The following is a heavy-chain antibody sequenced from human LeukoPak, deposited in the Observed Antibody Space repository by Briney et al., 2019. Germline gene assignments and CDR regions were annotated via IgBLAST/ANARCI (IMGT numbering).Heavy chain of an antibody. CDR2: ISYDGSNK. J-gene: IGHJ6*03. CDR1: GFTFISYA. Sequence: PGRSLRLSCAASGFTFISYAMHWVRQAPGKGLEWVAVISYDGSNKYYADSVKGRFTISIDNSKNTLYLQMNSLRAEDTAVYYCARDRNVYDFRHRGSSRNYSYYMDVWAKGPRSPSP. D-gene: IGHD3-3*01. CDR3: ARDRNVYDFRHRGSSRNYSYYMDV. V-gene: IGHV3-30*04.